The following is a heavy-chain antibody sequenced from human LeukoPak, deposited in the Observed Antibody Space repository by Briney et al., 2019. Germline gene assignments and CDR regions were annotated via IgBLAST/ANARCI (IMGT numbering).Heavy chain of an antibody. D-gene: IGHD3-22*01. V-gene: IGHV1-2*02. J-gene: IGHJ3*02. CDR1: GYTFTGYY. Sequence: ASVKVSCKASGYTFTGYYMHWVRQAPGQGLEWMGWINPNSGGTNYAQKFQGRVTMTRDTSISTAYMELSRLSSDDTAVYYCAGYDSSGLEAFDIWGQGTMVTVSS. CDR2: INPNSGGT. CDR3: AGYDSSGLEAFDI.